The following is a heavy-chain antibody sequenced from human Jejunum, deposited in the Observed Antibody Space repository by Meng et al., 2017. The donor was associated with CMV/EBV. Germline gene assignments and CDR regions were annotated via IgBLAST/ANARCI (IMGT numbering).Heavy chain of an antibody. J-gene: IGHJ5*02. CDR3: ARGVISYHDS. V-gene: IGHV1-3*04. CDR1: GYSFTNCA. D-gene: IGHD3-16*01. CDR2: IYTDSGDT. Sequence: SCKASGYSFTNCALHWVRQAHGQRLEWVGWIYTDSGDTKFSQKFQGRVSFTRDTSATTAYMELSSLRSEDTAVYYCARGVISYHDSWGQGTLVTVSS.